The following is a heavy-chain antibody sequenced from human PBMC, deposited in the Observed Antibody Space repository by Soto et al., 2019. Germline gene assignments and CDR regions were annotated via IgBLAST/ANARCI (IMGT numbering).Heavy chain of an antibody. CDR2: TYVTGDS. CDR3: ARNMRVFGGMDV. CDR1: GGSITSYY. Sequence: SETLSLTCTVSGGSITSYYWSWIRQPAGKGLEWIGRTYVTGDSNYSPSLKSRVTMSLDTSKNQFFLKLSYATAADTAVYYCARNMRVFGGMDVWGRGTTFTVSS. D-gene: IGHD3-3*01. V-gene: IGHV4-4*07. J-gene: IGHJ6*02.